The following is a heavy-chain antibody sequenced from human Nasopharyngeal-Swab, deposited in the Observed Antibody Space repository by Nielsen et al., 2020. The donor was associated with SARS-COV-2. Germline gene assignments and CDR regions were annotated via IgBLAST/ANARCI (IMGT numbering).Heavy chain of an antibody. D-gene: IGHD3-22*01. V-gene: IGHV4-59*01. Sequence: WIRQPPGKGLEWIGNIHHSGSTNYNPSLESRVTISVDTSKNQFSLKLTSVTAANTAIYYCARGYHDKSVYYYDWYFDLWGRGTLVTVSS. CDR2: IHHSGST. CDR3: ARGYHDKSVYYYDWYFDL. J-gene: IGHJ2*01.